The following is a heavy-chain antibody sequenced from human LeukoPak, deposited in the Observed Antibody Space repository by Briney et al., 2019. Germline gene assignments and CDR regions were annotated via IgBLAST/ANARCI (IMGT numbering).Heavy chain of an antibody. CDR1: GYTFTGYY. CDR3: ARARGYSSSRFDY. CDR2: INPNSGGT. J-gene: IGHJ4*02. V-gene: IGHV1-2*04. Sequence: GASVKVSCKASGYTFTGYYMHWVRQAPGQGLEWMGWINPNSGGTNYAQKFQGWVTMTRDTSISTAYMELSRLRSDDTAVYYCARARGYSSSRFDYWGQGTLVTASS. D-gene: IGHD6-6*01.